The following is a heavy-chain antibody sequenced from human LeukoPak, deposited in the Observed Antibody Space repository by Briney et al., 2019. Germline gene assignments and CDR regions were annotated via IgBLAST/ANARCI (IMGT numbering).Heavy chain of an antibody. CDR2: IYYSGST. J-gene: IGHJ4*02. Sequence: SETLSLTCTVSGGSISSYYWSWIRQPPGKGLEWIGYIYYSGSTNYNPSLKSRVTISVDTSKNQFSLKLSSVTAADTAVYYCARTISSYGSGSYYNVWGQGTLDTVSS. CDR1: GGSISSYY. V-gene: IGHV4-59*01. D-gene: IGHD3-10*01. CDR3: ARTISSYGSGSYYNV.